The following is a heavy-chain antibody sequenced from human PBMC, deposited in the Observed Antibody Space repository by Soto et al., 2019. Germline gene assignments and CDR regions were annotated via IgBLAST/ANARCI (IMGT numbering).Heavy chain of an antibody. CDR1: GGSIISGY. CDR2: ISYSGNT. V-gene: IGHV4-59*01. Sequence: PSETLSLTCTVSGGSIISGYWSLIRQPPGKGLECICYISYSGNTNYNPSLKSRVTMSVDTPKNQFSLRLSSVTTADTAVYYCAGLRGYAGSPIDYWGQGTLVTVSS. J-gene: IGHJ4*02. D-gene: IGHD2-15*01. CDR3: AGLRGYAGSPIDY.